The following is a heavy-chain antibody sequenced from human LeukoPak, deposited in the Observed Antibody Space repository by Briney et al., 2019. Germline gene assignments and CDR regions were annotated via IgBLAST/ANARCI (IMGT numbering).Heavy chain of an antibody. CDR3: ARVQQEYSPYPGYFDY. CDR2: IYSGGST. V-gene: IGHV3-53*01. CDR1: GFTVSSNY. J-gene: IGHJ4*02. Sequence: GRSLRLSCAASGFTVSSNYMTWVRQAPGKGLEWVTVIYSGGSTYYADSVKGRFTISRDNSKNTLYLQMNSLRAEDTAVYYCARVQQEYSPYPGYFDYWGQGTLVTVSS. D-gene: IGHD6-6*01.